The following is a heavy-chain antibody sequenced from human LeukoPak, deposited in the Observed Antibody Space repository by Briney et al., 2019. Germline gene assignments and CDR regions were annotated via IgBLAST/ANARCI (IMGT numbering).Heavy chain of an antibody. CDR2: INNDGSSA. J-gene: IGHJ6*02. D-gene: IGHD1-1*01. V-gene: IGHV3-74*01. CDR1: GFTFNNYW. Sequence: PGGSLRLSCAASGFTFNNYWIHWVRQVPGKGLVWVSRINNDGSSASYVDSVKGRFTFSRDNAKNTLFLQMNSLRAEDTAVYYCARRGTGHGMDVWGQGTTVIVSS. CDR3: ARRGTGHGMDV.